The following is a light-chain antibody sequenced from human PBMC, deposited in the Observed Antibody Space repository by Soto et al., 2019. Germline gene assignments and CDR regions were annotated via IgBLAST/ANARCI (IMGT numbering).Light chain of an antibody. V-gene: IGLV2-8*01. Sequence: SVLTQPPSASGSPGQPVTISCTGTKNDIGFYDFVSWYQHHPGKAPRLIIYEVVQRPSGVPDRFSGSKSGNTASLTVSGLQAADEADYFCKSYAGSNTYVFGSGTKVT. J-gene: IGLJ1*01. CDR1: KNDIGFYDF. CDR2: EVV. CDR3: KSYAGSNTYV.